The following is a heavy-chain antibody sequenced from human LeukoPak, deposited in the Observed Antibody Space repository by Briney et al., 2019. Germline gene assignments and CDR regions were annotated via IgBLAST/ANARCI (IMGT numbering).Heavy chain of an antibody. CDR3: ARGPNFDY. J-gene: IGHJ4*02. CDR2: ISHSGTT. V-gene: IGHV4-34*01. Sequence: SETLSLTCAVYGGSFSGYFWSWIRHPPGKGLEWIGEISHSGTTDYNPSLKSRVTISVDTSKKQFSLNLNSVTAADTAVYFCARGPNFDYWGQGVLVTVSS. CDR1: GGSFSGYF.